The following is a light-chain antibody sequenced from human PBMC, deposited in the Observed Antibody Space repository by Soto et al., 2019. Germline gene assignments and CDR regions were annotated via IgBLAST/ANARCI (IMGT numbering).Light chain of an antibody. CDR2: GAS. V-gene: IGKV3-20*01. J-gene: IGKJ2*01. CDR1: QTVSSSY. CDR3: QQYGSSPYT. Sequence: EIVLTQSPGTLSLSPGERATLSCRASQTVSSSYLAWYQQQLGQAHRLLIYGASSRATGIPDRFSGSGSGTDFTLTISRLEPEDFAVYYCQQYGSSPYTFGQGTKLEIK.